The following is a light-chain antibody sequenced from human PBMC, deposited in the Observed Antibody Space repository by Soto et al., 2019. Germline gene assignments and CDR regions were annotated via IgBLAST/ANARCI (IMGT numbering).Light chain of an antibody. J-gene: IGKJ1*01. CDR3: LQYNSYSPT. CDR1: QRISVW. CDR2: KAS. Sequence: DIQMTQSPSTLSASVGDRVTITCRASQRISVWLAWYQQKAGKAPNLLIYKASRLESGVPSRFSGSGSETEFTLTISGLQPGDSATYYCLQYNSYSPTFGQGTKVDIK. V-gene: IGKV1-5*03.